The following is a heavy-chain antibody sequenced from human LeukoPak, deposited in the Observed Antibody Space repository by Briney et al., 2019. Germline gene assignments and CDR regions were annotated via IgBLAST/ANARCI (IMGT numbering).Heavy chain of an antibody. Sequence: GRSLRLSCAASGFTFSSYWMSWVRQAPGKGLEWVSYISSSSSTIYYADSVKGRFTISRDNAKNSLYLQMNSLRAEDTAVYYCARDFIAVAGTGIDYWGQGTLVTVSS. CDR1: GFTFSSYW. D-gene: IGHD6-19*01. CDR2: ISSSSSTI. J-gene: IGHJ4*02. CDR3: ARDFIAVAGTGIDY. V-gene: IGHV3-48*01.